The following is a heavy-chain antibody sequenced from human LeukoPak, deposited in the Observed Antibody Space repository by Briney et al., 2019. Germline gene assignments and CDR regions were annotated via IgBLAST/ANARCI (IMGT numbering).Heavy chain of an antibody. J-gene: IGHJ4*02. D-gene: IGHD3-9*01. CDR1: GYTFTSYD. V-gene: IGHV1-8*01. Sequence: ASVKVSCKASGYTFTSYDINWVRQATGQGLEWMGWMNPNSGNTGYAQKFQGRVTMTRNTSISTAYMELSRLRSDDTAVYYCARVAVRYFDWLGENDYWGQGTLVTVSS. CDR2: MNPNSGNT. CDR3: ARVAVRYFDWLGENDY.